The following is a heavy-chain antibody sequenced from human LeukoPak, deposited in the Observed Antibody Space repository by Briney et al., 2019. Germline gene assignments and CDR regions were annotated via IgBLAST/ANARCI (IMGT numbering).Heavy chain of an antibody. Sequence: GGSLRLSCAASGFTFSSYEMNWVRQAPGKGLEWVSYISSSGSTIYYADSVKGRFTISRDNAKNLLYLQMNSLRAEDTAVYYCAASSGWYEWGFDYWGQGTLVTVSS. CDR2: ISSSGSTI. J-gene: IGHJ4*02. D-gene: IGHD6-19*01. V-gene: IGHV3-48*03. CDR1: GFTFSSYE. CDR3: AASSGWYEWGFDY.